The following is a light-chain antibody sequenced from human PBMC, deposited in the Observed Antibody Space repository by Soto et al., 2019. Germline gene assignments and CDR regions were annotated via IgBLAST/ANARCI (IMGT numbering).Light chain of an antibody. CDR2: DAS. V-gene: IGKV3-15*01. Sequence: EIVMTQSPATLSVSPGERATLSCRASQSVSSDLAWYQQKPGQTPRLLIYDASTRPTGIPARFSGSGSGTEFTLTISSLQSEDFAVYYCQQYNDWRPKYTFGQGTKLEIK. J-gene: IGKJ2*01. CDR3: QQYNDWRPKYT. CDR1: QSVSSD.